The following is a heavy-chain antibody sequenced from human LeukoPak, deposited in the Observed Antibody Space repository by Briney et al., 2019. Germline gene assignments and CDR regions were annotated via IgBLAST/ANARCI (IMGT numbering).Heavy chain of an antibody. D-gene: IGHD2-21*02. CDR3: ARLCDGAFDI. CDR1: GGSISSYY. J-gene: IGHJ3*02. V-gene: IGHV4-59*01. CDR2: IYYSGST. Sequence: PSETLSLTCTVSGGSISSYYCSWIRQPPGKGLEWIGYIYYSGSTNYNPSLKSRVTISVDTSKNQFSLKLSSVTAADTAVYYCARLCDGAFDIWGQGTMVTVSS.